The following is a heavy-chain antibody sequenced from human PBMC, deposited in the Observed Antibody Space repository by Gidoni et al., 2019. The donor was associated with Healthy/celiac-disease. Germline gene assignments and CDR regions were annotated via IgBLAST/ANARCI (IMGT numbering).Heavy chain of an antibody. Sequence: QVQLVESGGGVFQPGRSLRLSCAASGFTFSSYGMHWVRQAPGKGLEWVAVIWYDGSNKYYADSVKGRFTISRDNSKNTLYLQMNSLRAEDTAVYYCARDITIFGVVSTGPGDYWGQGTLVTVSS. V-gene: IGHV3-33*01. J-gene: IGHJ4*02. CDR2: IWYDGSNK. D-gene: IGHD3-3*01. CDR3: ARDITIFGVVSTGPGDY. CDR1: GFTFSSYG.